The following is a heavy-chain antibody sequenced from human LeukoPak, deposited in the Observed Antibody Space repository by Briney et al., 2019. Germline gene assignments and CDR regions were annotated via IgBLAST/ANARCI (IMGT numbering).Heavy chain of an antibody. CDR2: ISSNGSTI. CDR3: ARGWTSVTLALDY. V-gene: IGHV3-11*01. J-gene: IGHJ4*02. Sequence: PGGSLRLPCAASGFTFSDYYMSWIRQAPGQGLEWVSYISSNGSTIYYADSVKGRFTISRDNAKNALYLQMSSLRADDTAVYYCARGWTSVTLALDYWGQGPLVSVFS. D-gene: IGHD4-17*01. CDR1: GFTFSDYY.